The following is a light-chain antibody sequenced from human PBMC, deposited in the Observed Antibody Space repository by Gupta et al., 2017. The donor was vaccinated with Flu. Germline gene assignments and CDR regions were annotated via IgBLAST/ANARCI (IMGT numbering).Light chain of an antibody. CDR1: QDISTW. CDR2: AAS. CDR3: QQASSFPFT. V-gene: IGKV1-12*01. Sequence: IQMTQFPSSVSASVGDRVTMTCRASQDISTWLAWYQQKPGRAPKLLIYAASHLQGGVPSRFSRSGSGADFSLTISSLQPEDSATYYCQQASSFPFTFGPGTKVEIK. J-gene: IGKJ3*01.